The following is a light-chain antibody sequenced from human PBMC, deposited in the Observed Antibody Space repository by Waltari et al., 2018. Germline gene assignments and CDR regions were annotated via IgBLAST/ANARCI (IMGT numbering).Light chain of an antibody. Sequence: EIVMTQSPATRSVSTGERATLSCRASQSVSSNLAWYQQKPGQAPRLLIYGASTRATGIPARFSGSGSRTEFTLTISSMQSEDFAVYYCQQYNNWPPTWTFGQGTKVEIK. V-gene: IGKV3-15*01. CDR1: QSVSSN. J-gene: IGKJ1*01. CDR2: GAS. CDR3: QQYNNWPPTWT.